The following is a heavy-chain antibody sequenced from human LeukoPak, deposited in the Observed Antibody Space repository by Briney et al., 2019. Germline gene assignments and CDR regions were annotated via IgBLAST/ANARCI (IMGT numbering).Heavy chain of an antibody. D-gene: IGHD3-16*01. CDR3: ARFTPQGYGWGGYNRFDP. CDR2: ISYSGST. J-gene: IGHJ5*02. CDR1: GVSISSSNSY. Sequence: SETLSLTCTVSGVSISSSNSYWGWIRQSPGKGLEWIGYISYSGSTNYNPSLKSRVTISVDTSKNQFSLNLTSVTAADTAVYYCARFTPQGYGWGGYNRFDPWGQGTLVTVSS. V-gene: IGHV4-61*05.